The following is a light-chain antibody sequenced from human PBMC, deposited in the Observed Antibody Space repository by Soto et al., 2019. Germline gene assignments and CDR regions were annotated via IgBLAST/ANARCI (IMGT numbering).Light chain of an antibody. CDR1: SSNIGSNT. CDR3: EASDDSRNVHVV. CDR2: SNN. Sequence: QSVLTQPPSASGTPGQRVTISCSGSSSNIGSNTVNWYQQLPGTAPKLLIYSNNQRPSGVPDRFSGSKSGTSASLAISGLQSKDEDDYYCEASDDSRNVHVVFGGGTKLTVL. J-gene: IGLJ2*01. V-gene: IGLV1-44*01.